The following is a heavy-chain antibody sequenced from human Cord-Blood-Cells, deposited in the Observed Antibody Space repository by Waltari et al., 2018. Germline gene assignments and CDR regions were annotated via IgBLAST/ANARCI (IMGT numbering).Heavy chain of an antibody. CDR1: GYTFTSYA. CDR3: ARGGRVDFGVVTSRDYYGMDV. J-gene: IGHJ6*02. CDR2: INAGNGNT. D-gene: IGHD3-3*01. V-gene: IGHV1-3*01. Sequence: QVQLVQSGAEVKKPGASVKVSCKASGYTFTSYAMHWVRQAPGQRLEWMGWINAGNGNTKYSQKFQGRVTITRDTSASTAYMELSSLRSEDTAVYYCARGGRVDFGVVTSRDYYGMDVWGQGTTVTVSS.